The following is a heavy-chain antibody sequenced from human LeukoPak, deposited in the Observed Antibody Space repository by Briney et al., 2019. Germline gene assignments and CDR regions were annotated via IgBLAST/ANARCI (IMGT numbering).Heavy chain of an antibody. CDR3: ARVRLDTLDP. Sequence: GGSLRLSCAASGFTVSSNYMSWIRQAPGKGLEWVSYISSSGSTIYYADSVKGRFTISRDNAKNSLYLQMNSLRAEDTAVYYCARVRLDTLDPWGQGTLVTVSS. V-gene: IGHV3-11*01. J-gene: IGHJ5*02. CDR2: ISSSGSTI. CDR1: GFTVSSNY.